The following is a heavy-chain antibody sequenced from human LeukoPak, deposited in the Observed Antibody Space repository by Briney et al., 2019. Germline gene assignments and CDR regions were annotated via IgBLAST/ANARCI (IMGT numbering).Heavy chain of an antibody. Sequence: SETLSLTCAVYGGSFSGYYWSWIRQPPGKGLEWIGEINHSGSTNYNPSLKSRVTISVDTSKNQFSLKLSSVTAADTAVYYCAREVAGISDYWGQGTLVTVSS. J-gene: IGHJ4*02. CDR2: INHSGST. D-gene: IGHD6-19*01. CDR1: GGSFSGYY. V-gene: IGHV4-34*01. CDR3: AREVAGISDY.